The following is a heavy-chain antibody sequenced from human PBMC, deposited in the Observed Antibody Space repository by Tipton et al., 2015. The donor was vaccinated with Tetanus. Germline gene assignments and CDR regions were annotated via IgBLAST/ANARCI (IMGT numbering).Heavy chain of an antibody. CDR1: GYSFTNYG. J-gene: IGHJ4*02. CDR2: INAGDGST. Sequence: QSGPEVKKPGASVKVSCKASGYSFTNYGIHWVRQAPGQRPEWLGWINAGDGSTKYSPKFQGRVTITRDTSATTAYMDLSNLRSEDTAVYFCARRWARGYSYSFDYWGPGTLVTVSS. CDR3: ARRWARGYSYSFDY. V-gene: IGHV1-3*01. D-gene: IGHD5-18*01.